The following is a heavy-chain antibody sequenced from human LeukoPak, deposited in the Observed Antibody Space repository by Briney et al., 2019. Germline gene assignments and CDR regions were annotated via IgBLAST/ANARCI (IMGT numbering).Heavy chain of an antibody. CDR3: TTGAYYGDYAEFDY. Sequence: GGSRRLSCAASGFTFSNAWMSWVRKAPGKGLEWVGRIKSKTDGGTTDYAAPVKGRFTISRDDSKNTLYLQMNSLKTEDTAVYYCTTGAYYGDYAEFDYWGQGTLVTVSS. D-gene: IGHD4-17*01. CDR2: IKSKTDGGTT. CDR1: GFTFSNAW. J-gene: IGHJ4*02. V-gene: IGHV3-15*01.